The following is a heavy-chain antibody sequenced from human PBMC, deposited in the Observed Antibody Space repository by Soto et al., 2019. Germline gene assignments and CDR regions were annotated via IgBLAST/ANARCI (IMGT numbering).Heavy chain of an antibody. V-gene: IGHV3-23*01. D-gene: IGHD2-8*01. Sequence: EMQLLECGGGLVQPGGSLRLSCAASGFTFSSFFMTWVRQAPGKGLEWVSGISDSDGSTYYADSVKGRFTISRDNSKNTLYLQMNSLRAEDTAVYYCAKGALGVSYGMDVWGQGTTVTVSS. CDR3: AKGALGVSYGMDV. CDR2: ISDSDGST. CDR1: GFTFSSFF. J-gene: IGHJ6*02.